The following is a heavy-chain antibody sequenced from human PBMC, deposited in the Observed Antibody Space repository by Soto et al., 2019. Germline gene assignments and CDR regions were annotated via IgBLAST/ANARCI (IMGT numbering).Heavy chain of an antibody. J-gene: IGHJ5*02. CDR3: ARCSLVVIPVPGFDP. CDR2: IYYNGNT. D-gene: IGHD2-15*01. CDR1: GGSISSGGYY. V-gene: IGHV4-31*03. Sequence: PSETLSLTCTVSGGSISSGGYYWCWIRQHPGRGLEWIGYIYYNGNTYYNPSLKSRVTVSVDTSKNQFSLNVRSVTAADTAVYYCARCSLVVIPVPGFDPWGQGTLVTVSS.